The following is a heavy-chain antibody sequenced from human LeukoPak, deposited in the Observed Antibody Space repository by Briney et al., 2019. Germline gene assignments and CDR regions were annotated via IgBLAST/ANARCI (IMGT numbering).Heavy chain of an antibody. J-gene: IGHJ4*02. CDR1: GYTFTSYG. CDR2: ISAYNGNT. CDR3: ARGRRGYSYGFFFS. V-gene: IGHV1-18*01. Sequence: ASVKVSCKASGYTFTSYGISWVRQAPGQGLEWMGWISAYNGNTNYAQKLQGRVTMTTDTSTSTAYMELRSLRSDDTAVYYCARGRRGYSYGFFFSWGQGTLVTVSS. D-gene: IGHD5-18*01.